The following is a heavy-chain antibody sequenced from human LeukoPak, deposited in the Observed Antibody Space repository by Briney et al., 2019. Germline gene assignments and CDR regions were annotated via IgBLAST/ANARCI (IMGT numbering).Heavy chain of an antibody. CDR3: ARAYFSSWYMNWFDP. D-gene: IGHD6-13*01. Sequence: PSETLSLICTVSGYSISSGYYWGWIRQPPGKGLEWIGSIYHSGSSYYNPSLKSRVTVSVDTSKNQFSLKLSSVTAADTAVYYCARAYFSSWYMNWFDPWSQGTLVTVSS. CDR1: GYSISSGYY. V-gene: IGHV4-38-2*02. CDR2: IYHSGSS. J-gene: IGHJ5*02.